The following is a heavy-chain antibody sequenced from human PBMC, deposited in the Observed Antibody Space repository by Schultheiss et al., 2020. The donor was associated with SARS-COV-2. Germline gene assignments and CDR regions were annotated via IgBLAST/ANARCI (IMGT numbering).Heavy chain of an antibody. D-gene: IGHD4-23*01. CDR2: IWYDGSNK. V-gene: IGHV3-33*01. Sequence: GESLKISCAASGFTFSSYAMHWVRQAPGKGLEWVAVIWYDGSNKYYADSVKGRFTISRDKSKNTLYLQMNSLRAEDTAVYYCVRATVGFDYWGQGTLVTVSS. J-gene: IGHJ4*02. CDR1: GFTFSSYA. CDR3: VRATVGFDY.